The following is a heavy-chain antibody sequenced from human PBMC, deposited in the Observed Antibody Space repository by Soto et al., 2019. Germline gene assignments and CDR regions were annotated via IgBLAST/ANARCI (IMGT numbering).Heavy chain of an antibody. D-gene: IGHD2-15*01. Sequence: GASVKVSCKASGYTFTSYYMHWVRQMPGKGLEWMGRIDPSDSYTTYSPSFQGHVTISADRSISTVYLQWSSLKASDTATYYCASLVAPTASYYSYGLDVWGQGTTVTVSS. CDR1: GYTFTSYY. V-gene: IGHV5-10-1*01. J-gene: IGHJ6*02. CDR3: ASLVAPTASYYSYGLDV. CDR2: IDPSDSYT.